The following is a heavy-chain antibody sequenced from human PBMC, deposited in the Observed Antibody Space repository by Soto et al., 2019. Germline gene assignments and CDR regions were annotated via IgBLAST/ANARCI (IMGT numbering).Heavy chain of an antibody. CDR3: AKARIAAAGTSAFDI. V-gene: IGHV3-30*18. J-gene: IGHJ3*02. CDR2: ISYDGSNK. Sequence: LRLSCAASGFTFSSYGMHWVRQAPGKGLEWVAVISYDGSNKYYADSVKGRFTISRDNSKNTLYLQMNSLRAEDTAVYYCAKARIAAAGTSAFDIWGQGTMVTVSS. CDR1: GFTFSSYG. D-gene: IGHD6-13*01.